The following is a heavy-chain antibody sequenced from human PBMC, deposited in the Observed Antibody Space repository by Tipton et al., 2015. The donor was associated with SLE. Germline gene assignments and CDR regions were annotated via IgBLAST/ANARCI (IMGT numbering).Heavy chain of an antibody. CDR2: IYHSGST. D-gene: IGHD3-3*01. CDR3: ARDPYYDFWSGYWGNAFDI. V-gene: IGHV4-38-2*02. CDR1: GYSISSGYY. Sequence: TLSLTCTVSGYSISSGYYWGWIRQPPGKGLEWIGSIYHSGSTYYNPSLKSRVTISVDTSKNQFSLKLSSVTAADTAVYYCARDPYYDFWSGYWGNAFDIWGQGTMVTVSS. J-gene: IGHJ3*02.